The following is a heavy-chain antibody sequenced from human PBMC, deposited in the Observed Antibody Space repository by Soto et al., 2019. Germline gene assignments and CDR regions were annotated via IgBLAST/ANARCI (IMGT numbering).Heavy chain of an antibody. V-gene: IGHV1-2*02. Sequence: QVQLVQSGAEAKKPGASVKVSCKASGYTFIAYHIHWLPQAPGQGLEWMGWINPNSGGTNYAQEFQDRVTMTRDTSISTAYMELSRLTSDDTAMYYCAKDHGSGWYEGFDYWGQGTLVTVSP. D-gene: IGHD6-19*01. CDR3: AKDHGSGWYEGFDY. J-gene: IGHJ4*02. CDR2: INPNSGGT. CDR1: GYTFIAYH.